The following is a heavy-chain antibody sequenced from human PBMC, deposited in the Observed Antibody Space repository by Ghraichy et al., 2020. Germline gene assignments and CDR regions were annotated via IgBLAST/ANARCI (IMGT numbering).Heavy chain of an antibody. D-gene: IGHD4-17*01. CDR1: GGSFSGYY. J-gene: IGHJ4*02. CDR2: IKLSGST. V-gene: IGHV4-34*01. Sequence: LTCTVYGGSFSGYYWSWLRQPPGKGLEWIGEIKLSGSTSYSPSLRSRVTISVDTSKNQFSLKLTSVTAADTAMYYCARGLSYGDYVVAFGYWGQGTLVTVSS. CDR3: ARGLSYGDYVVAFGY.